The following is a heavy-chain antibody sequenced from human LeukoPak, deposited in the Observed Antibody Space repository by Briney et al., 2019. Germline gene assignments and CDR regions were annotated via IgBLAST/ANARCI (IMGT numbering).Heavy chain of an antibody. D-gene: IGHD3-3*01. CDR2: IYYNGST. J-gene: IGHJ5*02. V-gene: IGHV4-59*01. CDR3: ARAPYAYDFWSGYYFEWFDP. CDR1: GCSISSYY. Sequence: SETLSLTCTVSGCSISSYYWSWIRQPPGKGLEWLGYIYYNGSTNYNPSLKSRVTISVDTSKNQFSLKLSSVTAADTAVYYCARAPYAYDFWSGYYFEWFDPWGQGTLVTVSS.